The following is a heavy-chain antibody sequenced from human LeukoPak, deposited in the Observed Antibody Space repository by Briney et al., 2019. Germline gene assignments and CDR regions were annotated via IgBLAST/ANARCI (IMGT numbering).Heavy chain of an antibody. CDR1: GYSFTTYW. CDR2: IYPSDSDT. V-gene: IGHV5-51*01. D-gene: IGHD4/OR15-4a*01. Sequence: GESLKISCEGSGYSFTTYWIGWVRQMPGKGLEWMGIIYPSDSDTRYSPSFQGQVTISVDKSTNTAYLQWGSLKASDTAMYFCARHSHYGEDYWGQGTLDTVSS. CDR3: ARHSHYGEDY. J-gene: IGHJ4*02.